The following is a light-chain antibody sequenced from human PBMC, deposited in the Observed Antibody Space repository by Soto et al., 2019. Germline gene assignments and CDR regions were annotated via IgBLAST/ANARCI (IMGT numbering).Light chain of an antibody. CDR2: DAS. J-gene: IGKJ3*01. CDR3: QQYSDWPLT. CDR1: QSVRSN. Sequence: EIVMTQSPATLSVSPGERATLSCRASQSVRSNYLAWYQQKPGQAPRLLIYDASTRATGIPTRFSGSGSGTEFTLTISSLQSEDLAFYFCQQYSDWPLTFGPGTKVDI. V-gene: IGKV3-15*01.